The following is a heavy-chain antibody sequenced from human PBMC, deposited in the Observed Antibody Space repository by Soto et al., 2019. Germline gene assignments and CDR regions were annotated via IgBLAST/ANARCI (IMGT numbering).Heavy chain of an antibody. CDR1: GYTFTSYY. J-gene: IGHJ6*03. D-gene: IGHD3-3*01. CDR3: ARGDWSDYYYYYYMDV. Sequence: GASVKVSCKASGYTFTSYYMHWVRQAPGQGLEWMGWINPNSGGTNYAQKFQGWVTMTRDTSISTAYMELSRLRSDDTAVYYCARGDWSDYYYYYYMDVWGKGTTVTVSS. V-gene: IGHV1-2*04. CDR2: INPNSGGT.